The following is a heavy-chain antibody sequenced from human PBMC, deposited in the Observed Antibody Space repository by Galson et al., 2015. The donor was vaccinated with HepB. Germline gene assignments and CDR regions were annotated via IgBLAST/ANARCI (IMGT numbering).Heavy chain of an antibody. V-gene: IGHV1-8*01. CDR2: MNPKNGNT. Sequence: SVKVSCKASGYTFLNSDINWVRQATGQGLEWMGWMNPKNGNTGNAQKFQGRLTMTRDISLNTAYMDLNSLRSEDTAVYFCVKGEGLYCSGDNCYHLNGYWFAAWGQGTLVTVSS. CDR3: VKGEGLYCSGDNCYHLNGYWFAA. CDR1: GYTFLNSD. D-gene: IGHD2-15*01. J-gene: IGHJ5*02.